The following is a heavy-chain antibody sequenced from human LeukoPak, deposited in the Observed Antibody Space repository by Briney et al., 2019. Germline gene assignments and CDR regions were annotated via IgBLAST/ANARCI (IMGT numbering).Heavy chain of an antibody. CDR3: ARVWVEWLPTVFAV. CDR2: INTNTGNP. CDR1: GYTFTTYA. J-gene: IGHJ6*02. V-gene: IGHV7-4-1*02. D-gene: IGHD3-3*01. Sequence: VASVKVSCKASGYTFTTYAMNWVRQAPGQGLEWMGWINTNTGNPTYAQGFTGRFVFSLDTSVTTAYLQISSLKAEDTAVYYCARVWVEWLPTVFAVWGQGTTVTVSS.